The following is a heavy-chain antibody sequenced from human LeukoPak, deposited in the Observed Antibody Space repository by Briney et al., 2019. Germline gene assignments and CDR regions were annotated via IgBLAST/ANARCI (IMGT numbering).Heavy chain of an antibody. CDR3: ARGRGSGYDYQVDY. CDR2: ISAYNGNT. CDR1: GYTFTNYG. D-gene: IGHD5-12*01. J-gene: IGHJ4*02. V-gene: IGHV1-18*01. Sequence: ASVKASCKASGYTFTNYGISWVRQAPGQGLEWMGWISAYNGNTNYAQKLQGRVTMTTDTSTSTAYMELRGLRSDDTAVYYCARGRGSGYDYQVDYWGQGTLVTVSS.